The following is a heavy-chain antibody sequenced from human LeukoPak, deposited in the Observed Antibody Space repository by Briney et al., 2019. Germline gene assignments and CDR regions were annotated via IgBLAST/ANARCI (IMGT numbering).Heavy chain of an antibody. D-gene: IGHD6-19*01. J-gene: IGHJ3*02. CDR2: IYYSGST. CDR3: ARDARYSSGWSLGAFDI. Sequence: PSETLSLTCTVSGGSISSGGYYWSWIRQHPGKGLEWIGYIYYSGSTYYNPSLKSRVTIPVDTSKNQFSLKLSSVTAADTAVYYCARDARYSSGWSLGAFDIWGQGTMVTVSS. V-gene: IGHV4-31*03. CDR1: GGSISSGGYY.